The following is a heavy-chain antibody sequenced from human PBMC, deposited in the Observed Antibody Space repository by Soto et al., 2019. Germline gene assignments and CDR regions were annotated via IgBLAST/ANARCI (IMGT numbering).Heavy chain of an antibody. J-gene: IGHJ4*02. CDR1: AFTFNNFA. V-gene: IGHV3-30*18. D-gene: IGHD6-13*01. CDR3: AKDRDIAAAGYTFDY. Sequence: QVQLVESGGGVVQPGRSLRLSCAASAFTFNNFAMHWVRQAPGTGLEWVAVISSPGNDKYYADSVEGRFTISRDDSKNTLYLRMNSLRAEHTAVYYCAKDRDIAAAGYTFDYWGQGTLVNVSS. CDR2: ISSPGNDK.